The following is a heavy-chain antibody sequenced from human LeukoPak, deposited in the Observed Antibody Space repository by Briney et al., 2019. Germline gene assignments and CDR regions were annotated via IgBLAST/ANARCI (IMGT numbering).Heavy chain of an antibody. D-gene: IGHD1-26*01. CDR1: GFTFDDYA. Sequence: SGGSLRLSCAASGFTFDDYAMHWVRQAPGKGLEWVSGISWNSGSIGYADSVKGRFTISRDNAKNSLYPQMNSLRAEDTALYYCAKDSSGSYLGWFDPWGQGTLVTVSS. CDR3: AKDSSGSYLGWFDP. CDR2: ISWNSGSI. V-gene: IGHV3-9*01. J-gene: IGHJ5*02.